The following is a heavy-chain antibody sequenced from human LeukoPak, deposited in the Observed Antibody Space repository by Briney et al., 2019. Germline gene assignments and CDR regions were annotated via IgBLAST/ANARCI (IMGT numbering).Heavy chain of an antibody. V-gene: IGHV4-34*01. D-gene: IGHD6-6*01. CDR3: ARVPRTTSSIDY. Sequence: KPSETLSLTCAVYGGSFTDYYWSWIRQPPGKGLEWIGEINHRGSTNYNSSLKSRVTISVDRSKNQFSLKLNSATAADTAVYFCARVPRTTSSIDYWGQGAPVTVSS. J-gene: IGHJ4*02. CDR1: GGSFTDYY. CDR2: INHRGST.